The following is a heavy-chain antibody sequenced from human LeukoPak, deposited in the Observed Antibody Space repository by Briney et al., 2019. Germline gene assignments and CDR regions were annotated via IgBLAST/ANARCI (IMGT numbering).Heavy chain of an antibody. J-gene: IGHJ4*02. CDR2: ISSSSSTI. CDR1: GFTFSSYS. Sequence: PGGSLRLSCAASGFTFSSYSMNWVRQAPGRGLEGVSYISSSSSTIYYADSVKGRFTISRDDAKNSLFLQMNSLRAEDTAVYYCARGSSTGGLGYWGQGTLVTVSS. D-gene: IGHD2-2*01. CDR3: ARGSSTGGLGY. V-gene: IGHV3-48*04.